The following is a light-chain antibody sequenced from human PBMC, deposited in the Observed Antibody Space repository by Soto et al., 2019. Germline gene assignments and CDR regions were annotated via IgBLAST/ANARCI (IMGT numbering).Light chain of an antibody. V-gene: IGKV3-11*01. CDR2: GAS. CDR1: QSVDSY. Sequence: PGEGATLSCKASQSVDSYLVWYQQKPGQAPRLLIFGASNRATGIPARFSGSGSGTDFTLTISSLGPEDFAVYYCHQRQYWPPITFGQGTRLEIK. J-gene: IGKJ5*01. CDR3: HQRQYWPPIT.